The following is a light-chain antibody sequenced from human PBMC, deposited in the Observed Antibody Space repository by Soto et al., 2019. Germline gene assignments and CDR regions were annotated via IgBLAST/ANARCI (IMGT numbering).Light chain of an antibody. CDR2: DAS. V-gene: IGKV3-11*01. CDR3: HQRSNWHPRLT. Sequence: EIVLTQSTATLSLSPGERATLSCRASQSVSSYLAWYQQKPGQATRLLIYDASNRATGIPARFSGSGSGTDFTLTISSLEPEDFAVYYCHQRSNWHPRLTCGQGTRLEIK. CDR1: QSVSSY. J-gene: IGKJ5*01.